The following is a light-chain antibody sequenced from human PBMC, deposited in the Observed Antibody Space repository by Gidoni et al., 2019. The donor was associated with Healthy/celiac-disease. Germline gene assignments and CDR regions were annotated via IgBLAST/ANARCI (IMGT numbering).Light chain of an antibody. CDR2: DAS. CDR1: QSVSSY. Sequence: IVLTQSPATLSLDPGERATLSCRASQSVSSYLAWYQQKPGQAPRLLIYDASNRATGIPARFSGSGSGTDFTLTISSLEPEDFAVYYCQQRSNWPPMYTFGQGTKLEIK. J-gene: IGKJ2*01. V-gene: IGKV3-11*01. CDR3: QQRSNWPPMYT.